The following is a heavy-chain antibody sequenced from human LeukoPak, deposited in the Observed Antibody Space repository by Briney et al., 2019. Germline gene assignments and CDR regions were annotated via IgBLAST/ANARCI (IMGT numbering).Heavy chain of an antibody. CDR2: IYYSGTT. J-gene: IGHJ4*02. CDR3: ARGTGFYDSSGHYYWGYFDS. V-gene: IGHV4-59*11. Sequence: SETLSLTCTVSGGSISSHYWSWFRQTPGERPEWIAFIYYSGTTNYNSSLKGRVTISIDSYKNQFSLKLSSVTAADTAIYYCARGTGFYDSSGHYYWGYFDSWGQGTLVPVSS. CDR1: GGSISSHY. D-gene: IGHD3-22*01.